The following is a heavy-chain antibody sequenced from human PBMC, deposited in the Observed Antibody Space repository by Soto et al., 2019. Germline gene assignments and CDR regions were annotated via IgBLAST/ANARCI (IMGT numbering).Heavy chain of an antibody. CDR3: ARDGRNWEVYYYGMDV. Sequence: QEQLVESGGGVVQPGRTLRLSCAASGFTFSSYGMHWVRQAPGKGLEWVAVIWFNGSNKYYADSVKGRFTISRDNSKNTLYLQMNSLRAEDTAVYYCARDGRNWEVYYYGMDVW. CDR2: IWFNGSNK. D-gene: IGHD7-27*01. V-gene: IGHV3-33*01. J-gene: IGHJ6*01. CDR1: GFTFSSYG.